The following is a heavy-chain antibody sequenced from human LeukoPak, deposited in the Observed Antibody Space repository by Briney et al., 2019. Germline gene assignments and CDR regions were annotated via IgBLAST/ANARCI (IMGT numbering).Heavy chain of an antibody. Sequence: GGSLRLSCAASGFTFSSYWMSWVRQAPGKELEWVANIKQDGSEKYYVDSVKGRFTISRDNDKNSLFLQMTSLRAEDTAVYYCARVGGRYSPLGYWGQGTLVTVSS. CDR3: ARVGGRYSPLGY. V-gene: IGHV3-7*01. CDR1: GFTFSSYW. J-gene: IGHJ4*02. D-gene: IGHD3-16*02. CDR2: IKQDGSEK.